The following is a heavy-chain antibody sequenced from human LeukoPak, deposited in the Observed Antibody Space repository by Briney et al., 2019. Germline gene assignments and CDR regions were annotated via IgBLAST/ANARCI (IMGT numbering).Heavy chain of an antibody. CDR3: ARDGASYYDH. Sequence: SGTLSLTCAVSGGSINNYKWWSWIRQSPGKGPEWLGEIFYTGSPNYNPSFKSRITMSVDKSNNQFSLILTSVTVADTAVYYCARDGASYYDHWGQGILVTVTS. CDR2: IFYTGSP. J-gene: IGHJ5*02. CDR1: GGSINNYKW. V-gene: IGHV4-4*02. D-gene: IGHD3-10*01.